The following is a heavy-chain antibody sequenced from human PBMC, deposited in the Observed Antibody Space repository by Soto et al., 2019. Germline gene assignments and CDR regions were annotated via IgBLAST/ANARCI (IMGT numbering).Heavy chain of an antibody. CDR3: VRGGAFKIDY. CDR1: GFTLSSYS. J-gene: IGHJ4*02. CDR2: ISSSSSTI. Sequence: EVQLVESGGRLVQPGGSLRLSCAASGFTLSSYSMNWARQAPGKGLEWVSYISSSSSTIYYADSVKGRFTISRDNAKSSLYLQMNSLRDEDTAVYYCVRGGAFKIDYWGQGTLVTVSS. V-gene: IGHV3-48*02. D-gene: IGHD3-16*01.